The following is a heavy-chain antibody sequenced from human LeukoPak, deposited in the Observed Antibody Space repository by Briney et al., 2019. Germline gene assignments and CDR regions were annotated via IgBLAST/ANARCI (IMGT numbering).Heavy chain of an antibody. CDR2: IKSKTDGGTT. Sequence: ETLSLTCAVYGGSFSGYYWSWVRQAPGKGLEWVGRIKSKTDGGTTDYAAPVKGRFTISRDDSKNTLYLQMNSLKTEDTAVYYCTTEELGYCSGGSCYSLYYYYYYMDVWGKGTTVTVSS. CDR3: TTEELGYCSGGSCYSLYYYYYYMDV. J-gene: IGHJ6*03. D-gene: IGHD2-15*01. CDR1: GGSFSGYY. V-gene: IGHV3-15*01.